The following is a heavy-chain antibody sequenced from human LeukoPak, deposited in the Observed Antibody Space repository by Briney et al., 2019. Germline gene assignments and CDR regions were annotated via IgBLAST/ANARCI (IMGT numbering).Heavy chain of an antibody. V-gene: IGHV3-15*01. CDR2: IKSKTDGGTA. CDR3: TTAPDSMDC. Sequence: GGSLRLSCAASGFTFSSAWMTWVRQAPGKGLEWVGRIKSKTDGGTAEYAAPVKGRFTISRDDSQNTMYMQMNSLRPEDTAVYYCTTAPDSMDCWGQGTLVTVSS. J-gene: IGHJ4*02. CDR1: GFTFSSAW. D-gene: IGHD3-3*01.